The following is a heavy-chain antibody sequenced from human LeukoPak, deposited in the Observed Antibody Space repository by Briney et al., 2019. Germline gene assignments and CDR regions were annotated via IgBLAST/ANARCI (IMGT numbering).Heavy chain of an antibody. D-gene: IGHD2-2*01. CDR2: AYYSGST. J-gene: IGHJ4*02. CDR3: ARHRSSWLNDY. V-gene: IGHV4-39*01. Sequence: SETLSLTCTVSGGSISSSSYYWGWIRQPPGKGLEWIGSAYYSGSTYYNPSLKSRVTISVDTSKNQFSLKLSSVTAADTAVYYCARHRSSWLNDYWGQGALVTVSS. CDR1: GGSISSSSYY.